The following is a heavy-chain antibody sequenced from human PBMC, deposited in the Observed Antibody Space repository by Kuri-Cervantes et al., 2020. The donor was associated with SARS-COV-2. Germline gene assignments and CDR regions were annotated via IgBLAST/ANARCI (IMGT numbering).Heavy chain of an antibody. D-gene: IGHD3-22*01. CDR2: ISAYNGNT. CDR3: ARVSSGYSVSYYYGMDV. Sequence: ASVKVSCKASGYTFTSYGISWVRQAPGQGLEWMGWISAYNGNTNYAQKLQGRVTMTTDTSTSTAYMELRSLRSDDTAVYYCARVSSGYSVSYYYGMDVWGQGTTVTVSS. V-gene: IGHV1-18*01. J-gene: IGHJ6*02. CDR1: GYTFTSYG.